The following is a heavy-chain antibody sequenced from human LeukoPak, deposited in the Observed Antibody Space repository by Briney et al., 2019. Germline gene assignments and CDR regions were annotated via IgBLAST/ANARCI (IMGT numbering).Heavy chain of an antibody. CDR1: GYAFTDYY. J-gene: IGHJ5*02. CDR2: INPYNGDT. Sequence: ASVKVSCKASGYAFTDYYMQWVREAPGQGLEWLVRINPYNGDTNYAQRFQGRVTMTRDTSITTAYMELSRLTYDDTAVYYCATGLFEEGNNWFDPWGQGTLVTVSS. V-gene: IGHV1-2*06. CDR3: ATGLFEEGNNWFDP.